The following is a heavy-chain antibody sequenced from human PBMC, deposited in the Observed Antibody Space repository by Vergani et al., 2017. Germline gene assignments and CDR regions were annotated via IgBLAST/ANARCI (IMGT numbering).Heavy chain of an antibody. CDR2: IHYSGST. Sequence: QVQLQESGPGLVKSSETLSLTCSVSFDSIRNLYCNWIRQPPGKGLEWIGSIHYSGSTYYNPSLKSRVTISVDTSKNQFSLKLSSVTAADTAVYYCASTLTDYSNHGRPEYWYFDLWGRGTLVTVSS. CDR3: ASTLTDYSNHGRPEYWYFDL. J-gene: IGHJ2*01. D-gene: IGHD4-11*01. V-gene: IGHV4-59*08. CDR1: FDSIRNLY.